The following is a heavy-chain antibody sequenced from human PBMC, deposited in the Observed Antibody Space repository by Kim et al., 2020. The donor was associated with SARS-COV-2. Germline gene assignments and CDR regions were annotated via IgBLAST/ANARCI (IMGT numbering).Heavy chain of an antibody. D-gene: IGHD3-22*01. CDR3: AKLGVVVVTLGYFDY. J-gene: IGHJ4*02. Sequence: DSVKGRLTIARENSKNTLYLQMNSLRAEDTAVYYCAKLGVVVVTLGYFDYWGQGTLVTVSS. V-gene: IGHV3-23*01.